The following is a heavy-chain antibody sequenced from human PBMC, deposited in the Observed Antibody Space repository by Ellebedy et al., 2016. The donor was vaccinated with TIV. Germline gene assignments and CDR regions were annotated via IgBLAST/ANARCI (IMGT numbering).Heavy chain of an antibody. J-gene: IGHJ4*02. CDR2: IRSKAYGGTT. CDR3: AATSWAARDSSSWYEGIKDDY. V-gene: IGHV3-72*01. D-gene: IGHD6-13*01. CDR1: GFTFSDHY. Sequence: GESLKISCAASGFTFSDHYMDWVRQAPGKGLEWVGFIRSKAYGGTTEYAASVKGRFTISRDDSKNSLYLQMNSLKTEDTAVYYCAATSWAARDSSSWYEGIKDDYWGQGTLVTVSS.